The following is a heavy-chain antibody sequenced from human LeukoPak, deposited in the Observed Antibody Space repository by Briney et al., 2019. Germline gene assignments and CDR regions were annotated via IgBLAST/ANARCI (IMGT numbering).Heavy chain of an antibody. D-gene: IGHD3-16*02. J-gene: IGHJ4*02. CDR1: GYTFTSYG. V-gene: IGHV1-18*01. Sequence: ASVKVSCKASGYTFTSYGISWVRQAPGQGLEWMGWISAYNGNTNYAQKLQGRVTMTTDTSTSTAYMELRSLRSDDTAVYYCARDTLRLGELSNFDYWGQGTLVTVSS. CDR3: ARDTLRLGELSNFDY. CDR2: ISAYNGNT.